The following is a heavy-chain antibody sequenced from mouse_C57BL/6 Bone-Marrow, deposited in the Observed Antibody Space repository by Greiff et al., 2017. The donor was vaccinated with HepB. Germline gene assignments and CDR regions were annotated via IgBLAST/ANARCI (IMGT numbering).Heavy chain of an antibody. Sequence: QVQLQQSGPELVKPGASVKISCKASGYAFSSSWMNWVKQRPGKGLEWIGRIYPGDGDTNYNGKFKGKATLTADKSSSTAYMQLSSLTSEDSAVYFCARRGIYYGPPYWYFDVWGTGTTVTVSS. CDR2: IYPGDGDT. CDR3: ARRGIYYGPPYWYFDV. D-gene: IGHD2-1*01. V-gene: IGHV1-82*01. J-gene: IGHJ1*03. CDR1: GYAFSSSW.